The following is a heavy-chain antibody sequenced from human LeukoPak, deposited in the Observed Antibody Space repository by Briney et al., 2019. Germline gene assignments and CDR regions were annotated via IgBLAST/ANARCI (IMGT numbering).Heavy chain of an antibody. CDR1: GDSVRTNNYY. CDR2: IHNSGST. V-gene: IGHV4-61*01. CDR3: VREGYDSSGYYLDS. D-gene: IGHD3-22*01. Sequence: KPSETLSLTCTVSGDSVRTNNYYWSWFRQPPGKGLEWFGWIHNSGSTENNPSLKSRVTMSVDTSKNQISLRLYSVTAADTAAYYCVREGYDSSGYYLDSWGQGTLVTVSS. J-gene: IGHJ4*02.